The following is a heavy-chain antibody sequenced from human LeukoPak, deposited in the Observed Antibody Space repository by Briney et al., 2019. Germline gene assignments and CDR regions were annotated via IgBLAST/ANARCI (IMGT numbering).Heavy chain of an antibody. Sequence: SETLSLTCTVSGGSVSSSLNYWGWIRQPPGKGLEWIGNTYYTGSTYSNPTLKSRVTMSVDTSKNQFSLKLSSVTAADTAVYYCARLTKGRYFDYIFDYWGQATLLTVSP. CDR3: ARLTKGRYFDYIFDY. D-gene: IGHD3-9*01. CDR1: GGSVSSSLNY. CDR2: TYYTGST. J-gene: IGHJ4*02. V-gene: IGHV4-39*01.